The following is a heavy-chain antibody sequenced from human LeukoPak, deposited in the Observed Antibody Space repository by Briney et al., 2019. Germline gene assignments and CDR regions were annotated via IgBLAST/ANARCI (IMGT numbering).Heavy chain of an antibody. D-gene: IGHD6-19*01. V-gene: IGHV3-9*01. CDR1: GFTFDDYA. CDR2: ISWNSGSI. CDR3: AKGVVAVAGYPFDY. Sequence: PGGSLRLSCAASGFTFDDYAMRWVRQAPGKGLEWVSGISWNSGSIVYADSVKGRFTISRDNAKNSLYLQMNSLRAEDTALYYCAKGVVAVAGYPFDYWGQGTLVTVSS. J-gene: IGHJ4*02.